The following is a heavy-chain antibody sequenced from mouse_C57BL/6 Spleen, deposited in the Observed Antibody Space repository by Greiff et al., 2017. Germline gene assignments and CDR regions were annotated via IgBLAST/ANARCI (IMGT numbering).Heavy chain of an antibody. J-gene: IGHJ3*01. CDR3: TTSGWLLHFAY. D-gene: IGHD2-3*01. CDR2: IDPENGDT. CDR1: GFNIKDDY. Sequence: EVQLQQSGAELVRPGASVKLSCTASGFNIKDDYMHWVKQRPEQGLEWIGWIDPENGDTEYASKFQGKATITADTSSNTAYLQLSSLTSEDTAVYYCTTSGWLLHFAYWGQGTLVTVSA. V-gene: IGHV14-4*01.